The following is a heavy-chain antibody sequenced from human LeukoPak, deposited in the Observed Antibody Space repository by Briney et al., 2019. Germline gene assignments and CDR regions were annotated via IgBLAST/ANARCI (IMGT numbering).Heavy chain of an antibody. Sequence: PGGSLRLSCAASGFTFSSYEMNWVRQAPGKGLEWASYISSSGSTIYYADSVKGRFTISRDNAKNSLYLQMNSLRAEDTAVYYCAKFIAAPFYFDYWGQGTLVTVSS. D-gene: IGHD6-13*01. CDR3: AKFIAAPFYFDY. J-gene: IGHJ4*02. V-gene: IGHV3-48*03. CDR2: ISSSGSTI. CDR1: GFTFSSYE.